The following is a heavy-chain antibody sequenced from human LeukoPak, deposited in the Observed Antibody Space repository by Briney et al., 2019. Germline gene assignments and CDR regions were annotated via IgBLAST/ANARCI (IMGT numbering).Heavy chain of an antibody. CDR3: ARGVGWPHTMTYYYYMDV. J-gene: IGHJ6*03. Sequence: SETLSLTCAVYGGSFSNYYYSWIRQPPGKGLEWIGEINHSGSTNYNPSLKNRVTMSVDTSKNQFSLNLSSVTAADAAVYYCARGVGWPHTMTYYYYMDVWGKGTPVTVSS. CDR1: GGSFSNYY. D-gene: IGHD1-26*01. V-gene: IGHV4-34*01. CDR2: INHSGST.